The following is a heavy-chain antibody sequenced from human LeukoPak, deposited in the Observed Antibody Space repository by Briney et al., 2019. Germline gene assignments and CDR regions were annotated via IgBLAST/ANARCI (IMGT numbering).Heavy chain of an antibody. CDR3: AGGLYYYYGMDV. Sequence: SETLSLTCTVSGGSISSYYWSWIRQPPGKGLEWIGYIYYSGSTNYNPSLKSRVTISVDTSKNQFSLTLSSVTAADTAVYYCAGGLYYYYGMDVRGQGTTVTVSS. CDR1: GGSISSYY. CDR2: IYYSGST. V-gene: IGHV4-59*01. J-gene: IGHJ6*02.